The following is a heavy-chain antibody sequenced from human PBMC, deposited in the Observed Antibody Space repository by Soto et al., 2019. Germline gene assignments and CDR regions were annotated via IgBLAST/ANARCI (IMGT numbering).Heavy chain of an antibody. Sequence: GGSLRLSCAASGFSFSSYSMNWVRQAPGKGLEWVSYITGSSSTIFYADSVKGRFTISRDNSKNTLYLQMNSLRAEDTAVYYCATSSQNKYYYDSSGYTSAEYFQHWGQGTLVTDSS. CDR2: ITGSSSTI. V-gene: IGHV3-48*01. CDR3: ATSSQNKYYYDSSGYTSAEYFQH. J-gene: IGHJ1*01. D-gene: IGHD3-22*01. CDR1: GFSFSSYS.